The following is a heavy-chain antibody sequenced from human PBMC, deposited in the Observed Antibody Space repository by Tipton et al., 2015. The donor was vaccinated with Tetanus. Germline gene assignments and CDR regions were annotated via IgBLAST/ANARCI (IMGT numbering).Heavy chain of an antibody. V-gene: IGHV4-31*02. CDR1: GEALVRGGYY. J-gene: IGHJ4*02. CDR3: ARANNEFPKKGPFDS. D-gene: IGHD1-1*01. CDR2: IYHTGAA. Sequence: GEALVRGGYYWTWIRHLPGKGLEWIGYIYHTGAAHYNPSLKSRVTLSVDMSKNQFFLKMISMTAADTAVYFCARANNEFPKKGPFDSWGQGSLVIVSS.